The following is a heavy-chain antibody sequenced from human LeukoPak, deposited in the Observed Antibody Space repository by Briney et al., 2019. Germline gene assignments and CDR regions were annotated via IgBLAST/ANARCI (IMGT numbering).Heavy chain of an antibody. CDR3: ARHGPIVVVDY. J-gene: IGHJ4*02. Sequence: PSETLSLTCAVSGYSISSGYYCGWIRQPPGKGLEWIGSIYHSGSTYYNPSLKSRVTISVDTSKNQFSLKLSSVTAADTAVYYCARHGPIVVVDYWGQGTLVTVSS. CDR2: IYHSGST. D-gene: IGHD2-2*01. V-gene: IGHV4-38-2*01. CDR1: GYSISSGYY.